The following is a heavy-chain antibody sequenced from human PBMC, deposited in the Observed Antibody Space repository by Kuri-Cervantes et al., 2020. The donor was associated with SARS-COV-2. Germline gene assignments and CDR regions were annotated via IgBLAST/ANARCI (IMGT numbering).Heavy chain of an antibody. CDR3: ARESGSGIAY. J-gene: IGHJ4*02. D-gene: IGHD3-10*01. V-gene: IGHV3-74*01. CDR1: GFTFSSYS. CDR2: INSDGSST. Sequence: GESLKISCAASGFTFSSYSMNWVRQAPGKGLAWVSRINSDGSSTSYADSVKGRFTISRDNAKNTLYLQMNNLRAEDTAVYYCARESGSGIAYWGQGTLVTVSS.